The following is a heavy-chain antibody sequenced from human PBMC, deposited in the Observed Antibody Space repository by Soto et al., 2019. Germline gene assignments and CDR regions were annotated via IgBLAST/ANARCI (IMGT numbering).Heavy chain of an antibody. CDR1: GGTFSSYA. J-gene: IGHJ6*02. Sequence: SVKVSCKAAGGTFSSYAISWVRQAPGQGLEWMGGIIPIFGTANYAQKFQGRVTITADKSTSTAYMELSSLRSEDTAVYYCARAYTRFSGYYYVMDVWGQGTTVTVSS. CDR3: ARAYTRFSGYYYVMDV. V-gene: IGHV1-69*06. CDR2: IIPIFGTA. D-gene: IGHD4-4*01.